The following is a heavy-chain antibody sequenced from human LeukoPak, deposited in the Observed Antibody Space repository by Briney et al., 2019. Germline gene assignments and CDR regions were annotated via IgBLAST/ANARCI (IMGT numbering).Heavy chain of an antibody. V-gene: IGHV3-33*01. CDR1: GFTFSSYG. Sequence: PGGSLRLSCAASGFTFSSYGMHWVRQAPGKGLEWVAVIWYDGSNKYYADSVKGRFTISRDNSKNTLYLQMNSLRAEDTAVYYCARELSRAGTNYYYGMDVWGKGTTVTVSS. J-gene: IGHJ6*04. CDR2: IWYDGSNK. CDR3: ARELSRAGTNYYYGMDV. D-gene: IGHD6-19*01.